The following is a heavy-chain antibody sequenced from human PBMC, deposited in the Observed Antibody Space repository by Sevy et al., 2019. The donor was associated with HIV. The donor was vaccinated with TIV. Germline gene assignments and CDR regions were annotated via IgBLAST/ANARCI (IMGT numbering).Heavy chain of an antibody. CDR1: GGSISRTDSL. CDR3: AVAVSVIPSATPPKFDS. D-gene: IGHD2-15*01. CDR2: IYHTGSD. V-gene: IGHV4-30-4*08. Sequence: SETLSLTCTASGGSISRTDSLWAWIRQPPGKGLEWIGYIYHTGSDYYNPSLTSRVTMSVDKSKNQFSLRLNSVTAADTAVYYCAVAVSVIPSATPPKFDSRGQGALVTVSS. J-gene: IGHJ4*02.